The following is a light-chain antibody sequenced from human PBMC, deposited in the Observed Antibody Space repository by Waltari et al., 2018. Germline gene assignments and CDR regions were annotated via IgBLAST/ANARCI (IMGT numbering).Light chain of an antibody. CDR1: SSDIGSYNV. CDR2: GVI. V-gene: IGLV2-23*02. J-gene: IGLJ3*02. Sequence: QSALTQPASVSGSRGQSITISCTGSSSDIGSYNVVSCYQHHPRKAPTLLIYGVINRPSGVSNRFSGAKSGNTASLTISGLQAEDEADYYCSSYAGSVVFGGGTKLTVL. CDR3: SSYAGSVV.